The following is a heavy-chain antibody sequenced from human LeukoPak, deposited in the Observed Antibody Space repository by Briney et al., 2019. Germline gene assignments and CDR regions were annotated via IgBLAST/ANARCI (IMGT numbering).Heavy chain of an antibody. Sequence: SQTLSLTCAISGDSVSSNSAAWNWLRQFPSRGLEWLGRAYYRSKWYNDYAVSVKSRITITPDTSKNQFSLQLNSVTPEDTAVYYCARFYANYIDAFDIWGQGTMATVSS. J-gene: IGHJ3*02. D-gene: IGHD2/OR15-2a*01. CDR1: GDSVSSNSAA. V-gene: IGHV6-1*01. CDR3: ARFYANYIDAFDI. CDR2: AYYRSKWYN.